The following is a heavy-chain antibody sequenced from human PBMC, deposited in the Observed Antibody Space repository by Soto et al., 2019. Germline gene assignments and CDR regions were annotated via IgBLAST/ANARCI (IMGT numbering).Heavy chain of an antibody. Sequence: SETLSLTCTVSSGSINSTSTHYWGWIRQSPGKGLEWIGSLYYTGGTYYNPSLKSRVSMSMDTSKSQFSLTLTSVTAADRVVFFWAFSPWSGSYFSYGLDVGGQGPRVTFS. CDR3: AFSPWSGSYFSYGLDV. V-gene: IGHV4-39*01. CDR2: LYYTGGT. D-gene: IGHD3-3*01. CDR1: SGSINSTSTHY. J-gene: IGHJ6*02.